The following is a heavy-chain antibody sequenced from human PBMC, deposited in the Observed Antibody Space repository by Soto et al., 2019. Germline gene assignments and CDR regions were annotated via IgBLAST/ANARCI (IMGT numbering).Heavy chain of an antibody. CDR1: GYTFTSYG. V-gene: IGHV1-18*01. CDR2: ISAYNGNT. Sequence: ASVKVSCKASGYTFTSYGISWVRQAPGQGLEWMGWISAYNGNTNYAQKLQGRVTMTTDTSTSTAYMELRSLRPDDTAVYYCARGRYSGYGVKDYYFDYWGQRTLVTVSS. CDR3: ARGRYSGYGVKDYYFDY. J-gene: IGHJ4*02. D-gene: IGHD5-12*01.